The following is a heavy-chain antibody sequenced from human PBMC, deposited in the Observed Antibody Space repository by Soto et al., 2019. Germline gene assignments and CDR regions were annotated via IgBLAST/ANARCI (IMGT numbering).Heavy chain of an antibody. V-gene: IGHV3-23*01. CDR3: ATLYYYDSSGYYYGAFDI. CDR1: GFTFSSYA. J-gene: IGHJ3*02. CDR2: ISGSGGST. Sequence: EVQLLESGGGLVQPGGSLRLSCAASGFTFSSYAMSWFRPAPGKGREWVSAISGSGGSTYYADSVKGRFTIPRDNSKNTLYLQMNSLRAEDTAVYYCATLYYYDSSGYYYGAFDIWGQGTMVTVAS. D-gene: IGHD3-22*01.